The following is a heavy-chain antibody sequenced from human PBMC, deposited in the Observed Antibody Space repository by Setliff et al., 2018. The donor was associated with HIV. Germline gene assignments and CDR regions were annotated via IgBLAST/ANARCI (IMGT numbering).Heavy chain of an antibody. CDR2: IYDTGST. CDR1: GGSISSSNYY. V-gene: IGHV4-39*01. Sequence: TLSLTCTVSGGSISSSNYYWGWIRQPPGKGLQWIGSIYDTGSTYCNPSLKSRVTISVDTSKNQFSLNLSSVTATDTAVYYCARRNTMVRGIIIDPYDAFDMWGQGTVVTVSS. J-gene: IGHJ3*02. D-gene: IGHD3-10*01. CDR3: ARRNTMVRGIIIDPYDAFDM.